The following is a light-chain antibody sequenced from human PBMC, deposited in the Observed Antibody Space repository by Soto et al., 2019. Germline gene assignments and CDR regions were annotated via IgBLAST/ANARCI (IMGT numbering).Light chain of an antibody. CDR2: EVG. V-gene: IGLV2-14*01. J-gene: IGLJ1*01. CDR3: SSSAHSSLYG. CDR1: SSDVGYYNY. Sequence: QFALTQPASVSGSPGHAITISCTGTSSDVGYYNYVSWYQQHPGKAPKLMIYEVGNRHSGVYIRFSGSKSGNTAYLTISGVQVDDEADYDCSSSAHSSLYGLGTGTKLTV.